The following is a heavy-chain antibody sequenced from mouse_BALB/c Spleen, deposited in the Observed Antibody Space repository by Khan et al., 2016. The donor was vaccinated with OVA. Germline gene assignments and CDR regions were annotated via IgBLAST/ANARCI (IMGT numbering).Heavy chain of an antibody. V-gene: IGHV5-6*01. CDR2: INTGGFYT. D-gene: IGHD1-1*01. CDR3: ARLAYYYNSEGFAY. CDR1: GFTFSTFG. Sequence: EVELVASGGDLVKPGGSLKLSCAASGFTFSTFGMSWVRQSPDRRLEWVATINTGGFYTYYSDIVKGRFTISRDNAKSTLYLQMSSLKSEDTAIYYCARLAYYYNSEGFAYWGQGTLVTVSA. J-gene: IGHJ3*01.